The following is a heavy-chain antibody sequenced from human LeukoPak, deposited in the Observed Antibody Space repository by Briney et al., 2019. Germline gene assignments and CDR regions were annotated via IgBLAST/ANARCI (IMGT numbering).Heavy chain of an antibody. V-gene: IGHV1-18*04. D-gene: IGHD6-13*01. CDR1: GFTFTSYG. J-gene: IGHJ1*01. Sequence: ASVKVSCKASGFTFTSYGISWMRQAPGQGLEWMAWISANNGDTHYAQRLQGRVTLTTDTSTGTAYMEVRSLRSDDTAVYYCARKGMGRPLDCWGQGTLVTVSS. CDR3: ARKGMGRPLDC. CDR2: ISANNGDT.